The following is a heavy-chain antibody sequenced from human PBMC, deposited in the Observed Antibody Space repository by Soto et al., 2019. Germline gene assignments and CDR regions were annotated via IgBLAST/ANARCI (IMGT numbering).Heavy chain of an antibody. CDR2: MFYSGAT. D-gene: IGHD2-15*01. Sequence: TLSLTCTVSGGSISDISYCWGWIRQPPGKGLQWIGCMFYSGATYYNPSLKNRVTLSVDTSNNEFSLKLVSVTAPDTAVYYCARHKSGSDWLDPWGQGTLVTVSP. V-gene: IGHV4-39*01. CDR3: ARHKSGSDWLDP. J-gene: IGHJ5*02. CDR1: GGSISDISYC.